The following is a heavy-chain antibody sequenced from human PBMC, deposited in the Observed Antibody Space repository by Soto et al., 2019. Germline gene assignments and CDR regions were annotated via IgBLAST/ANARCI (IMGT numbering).Heavy chain of an antibody. J-gene: IGHJ4*02. D-gene: IGHD2-21*01. CDR3: ARQAYQFDSYSLGY. V-gene: IGHV5-51*01. CDR1: GYSFTSYW. Sequence: PGESLKISCKGSGYSFTSYWIGWVRQMPGKGLEWMGIIYPGDSDTRFSPSFQGQVTISVDKSIHTAYLQWSSLKASDSAMYYCARQAYQFDSYSLGYWGQGTLVTVSS. CDR2: IYPGDSDT.